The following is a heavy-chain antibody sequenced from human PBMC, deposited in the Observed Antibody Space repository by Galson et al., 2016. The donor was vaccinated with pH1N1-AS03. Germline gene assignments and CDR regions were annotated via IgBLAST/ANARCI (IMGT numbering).Heavy chain of an antibody. J-gene: IGHJ6*02. CDR2: IYYSGGT. D-gene: IGHD6-13*01. CDR1: GGSISSYY. V-gene: IGHV4-59*01. CDR3: ARFRSSWTFYYGLDV. Sequence: ETRSLTCTVSGGSISSYYWTWIRQPPGKGLEWIGHIYYSGGTNYNPSLKSRVTISVDTSKNQFSLKLSSVTAADTAVYYCARFRSSWTFYYGLDVWGQGTTVTVSS.